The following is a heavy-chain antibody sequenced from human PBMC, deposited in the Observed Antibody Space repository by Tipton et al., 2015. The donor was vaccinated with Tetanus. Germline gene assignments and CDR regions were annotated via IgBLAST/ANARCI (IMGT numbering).Heavy chain of an antibody. D-gene: IGHD5-12*01. CDR1: GFIFRTYG. J-gene: IGHJ4*02. CDR2: IWFDGSNT. V-gene: IGHV3-33*01. CDR3: ARDRSQYSGYEAFDS. Sequence: SGFIFRTYGMHWVRQAPGKGLEWVAIIWFDGSNTYYADSVKGRFTISRDNSKNTLSLQMNSLRVEDTAVYYCARDRSQYSGYEAFDSWGQGTLVTVSS.